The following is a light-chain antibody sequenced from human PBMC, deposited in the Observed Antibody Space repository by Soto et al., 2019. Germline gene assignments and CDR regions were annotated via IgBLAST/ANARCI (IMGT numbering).Light chain of an antibody. CDR3: QQYNNWPPST. CDR2: GAS. J-gene: IGKJ5*01. CDR1: QSVSSN. V-gene: IGKV3-15*01. Sequence: EIVMTQSPATLSVSPGERATLSCRASQSVSSNLARYQQKPGQAPRLLIYGASTRATGIPARFSGSGSGTESTLTISSLQSEDFAVYYCQQYNNWPPSTFGQGTRLAIK.